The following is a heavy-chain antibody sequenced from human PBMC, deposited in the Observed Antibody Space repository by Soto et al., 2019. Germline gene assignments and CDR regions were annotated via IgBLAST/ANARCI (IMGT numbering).Heavy chain of an antibody. Sequence: GGSLRLSCAASGFPFDDYGMSWVRQAPGKGLEWVSGINRDGGSTGYADSVKGRFTISRDNAKNSLYLQMNSLRAEDTAFYYCARAPGYYGDFFDFWGQGTLVNVSS. CDR3: ARAPGYYGDFFDF. V-gene: IGHV3-20*04. CDR1: GFPFDDYG. D-gene: IGHD4-17*01. CDR2: INRDGGST. J-gene: IGHJ4*02.